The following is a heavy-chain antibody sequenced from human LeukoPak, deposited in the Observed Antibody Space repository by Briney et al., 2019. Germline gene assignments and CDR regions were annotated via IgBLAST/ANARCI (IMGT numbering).Heavy chain of an antibody. CDR2: IYSGGST. J-gene: IGHJ6*02. V-gene: IGHV3-66*01. D-gene: IGHD6-13*01. CDR3: ARDIRAAAGIDYYYGMDV. CDR1: GFTVSSNY. Sequence: GGSLRLSCAASGFTVSSNYMSWVRQAPGKGLEWVSVIYSGGSTYYADSVKGRFTISRDNSKNTLYLQMNSLRAKDTAVYYCARDIRAAAGIDYYYGMDVWGQGTTVTVSS.